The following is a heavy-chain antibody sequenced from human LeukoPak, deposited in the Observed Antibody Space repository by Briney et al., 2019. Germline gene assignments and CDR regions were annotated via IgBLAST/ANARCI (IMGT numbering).Heavy chain of an antibody. D-gene: IGHD2-2*01. CDR1: GGTLSNYG. J-gene: IGHJ6*02. CDR3: ATDGPAAMGADYLYGLDV. V-gene: IGHV1-69*04. CDR2: IIPLLDIT. Sequence: SVKVSCKASGGTLSNYGISWVRQAPGQGLEWMGRIIPLLDITTYAERFQGRVTITADKSTSTAYLEVSSLRSKDTAVYYCATDGPAAMGADYLYGLDVWGQGTTASVSS.